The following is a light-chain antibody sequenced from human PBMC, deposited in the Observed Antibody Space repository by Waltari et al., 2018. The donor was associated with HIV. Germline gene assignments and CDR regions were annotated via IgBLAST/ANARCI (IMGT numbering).Light chain of an antibody. CDR1: SPNIGSNT. CDR3: AAWDDSLNAYV. Sequence: QSVLTQPPSASVTPGHRVIVPCSARSPNIGSNTANWYQQLPGAAPRLLIHSLDQRPSGVPDRFSGSKSGASASLAISGLQSEDEADYYCAAWDDSLNAYVFGGGTKVTVL. J-gene: IGLJ1*01. CDR2: SLD. V-gene: IGLV1-44*01.